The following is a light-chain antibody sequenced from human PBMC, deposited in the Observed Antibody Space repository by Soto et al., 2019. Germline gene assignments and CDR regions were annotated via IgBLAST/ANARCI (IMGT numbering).Light chain of an antibody. J-gene: IGLJ1*01. Sequence: QSVRTHPPSASGTPGARVTISYYGSSSNIGSNTVNWYQQLPGTAPKLLIYNNNQRPSGVPDRFSGSKSGTSASLAISGLQSEDEADYYCAAWDDSLSRLVFRSGTKLTVL. CDR1: SSNIGSNT. V-gene: IGLV1-44*01. CDR2: NNN. CDR3: AAWDDSLSRLV.